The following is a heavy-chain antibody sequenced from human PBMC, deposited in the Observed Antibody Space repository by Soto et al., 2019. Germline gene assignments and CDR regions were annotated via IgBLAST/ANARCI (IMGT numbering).Heavy chain of an antibody. CDR3: VRSGTARLLRHSWFDT. CDR2: ITTSSVYI. D-gene: IGHD2-21*01. J-gene: IGHJ5*02. Sequence: EVQLVESGGGLVKPGGSLRLSCAASGFTFNTYDMNWVRQAPGKGLEWVSSITTSSVYIYYADSLKGRITISRDNAKNSLFLQMNSLRAEDTAVYYCVRSGTARLLRHSWFDTWGQGTLVTVSS. CDR1: GFTFNTYD. V-gene: IGHV3-21*01.